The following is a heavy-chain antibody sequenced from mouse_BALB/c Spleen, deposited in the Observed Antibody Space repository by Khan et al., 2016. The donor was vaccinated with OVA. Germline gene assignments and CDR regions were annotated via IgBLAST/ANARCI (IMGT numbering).Heavy chain of an antibody. Sequence: EVELVESGGGLVKPGGSLKLSCAASGFTFSSYDMSWVRQTPEKRLAWVASISSGGSTYYPDSVKGRFTISRDNVRNILSLHMRSLRSEDTAMYYCARGPYYGSSPCYFDYWGQGTTLTVSS. CDR3: ARGPYYGSSPCYFDY. CDR1: GFTFSSYD. V-gene: IGHV5-6-5*01. CDR2: ISSGGST. D-gene: IGHD1-1*01. J-gene: IGHJ2*01.